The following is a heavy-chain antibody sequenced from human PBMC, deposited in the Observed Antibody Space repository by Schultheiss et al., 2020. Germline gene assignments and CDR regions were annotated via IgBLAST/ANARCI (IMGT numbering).Heavy chain of an antibody. J-gene: IGHJ4*03. CDR3: ARRFCSGGNCYIDY. Sequence: GGSLRLSCAASGFTFSSYAMSWVRQAPGKGLEWVSAISGSGGSTYYADSVRGRFTLSRDNSKNTLYLHMSSLRDDDTAVYYCARRFCSGGNCYIDYWGQGTLVTVSS. D-gene: IGHD2-15*01. CDR1: GFTFSSYA. V-gene: IGHV3-23*01. CDR2: ISGSGGST.